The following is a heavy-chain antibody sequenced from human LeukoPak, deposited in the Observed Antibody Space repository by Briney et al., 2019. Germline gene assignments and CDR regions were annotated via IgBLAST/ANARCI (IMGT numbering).Heavy chain of an antibody. V-gene: IGHV3-21*01. CDR1: GFTFSRYS. CDR3: ARDGYSIGYFYDL. Sequence: GGSLRLSCVGSGFTFSRYSMNWVRQAPGKGPEWVSSIRSDASSIYYADSVKGRFTISRDKVKNSVFLQMNNLRAGETAVYYCARDGYSIGYFYDLWGQGTLVTVSS. J-gene: IGHJ4*02. D-gene: IGHD3-22*01. CDR2: IRSDASSI.